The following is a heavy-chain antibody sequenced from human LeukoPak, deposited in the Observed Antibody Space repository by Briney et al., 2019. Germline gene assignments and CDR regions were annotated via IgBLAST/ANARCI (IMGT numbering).Heavy chain of an antibody. CDR1: GFTFSSYD. D-gene: IGHD3-3*02. V-gene: IGHV3-13*01. Sequence: GGSLRLSCAASGFTFSSYDMHWGRQATGKGLEWVSAICTAGDTYYPGSVKGRFTLSRENAKNSLYLTMNGLTAGDTAVYYCARGPIFGVVHAVDAFDIWGQGTMVTVSS. J-gene: IGHJ3*02. CDR3: ARGPIFGVVHAVDAFDI. CDR2: ICTAGDT.